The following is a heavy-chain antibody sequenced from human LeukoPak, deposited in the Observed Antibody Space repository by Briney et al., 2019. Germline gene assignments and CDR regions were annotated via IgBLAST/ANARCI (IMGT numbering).Heavy chain of an antibody. CDR1: GFPFSSYE. V-gene: IGHV3-48*03. Sequence: GGSLRLSCAASGFPFSSYEMNWVRQAPGKRLQWVSYISSRGNKIYYAASVKGRFTISRDNAKNSLYLQIDSLRAEDTTVYYCARGQRPQYTSTWDNWFDPSGEGTQVTVSS. J-gene: IGHJ5*02. CDR2: ISSRGNKI. D-gene: IGHD2-2*01. CDR3: ARGQRPQYTSTWDNWFDP.